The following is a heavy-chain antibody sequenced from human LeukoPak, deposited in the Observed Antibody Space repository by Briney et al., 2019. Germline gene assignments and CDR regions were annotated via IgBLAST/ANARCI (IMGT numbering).Heavy chain of an antibody. CDR2: IRGKTDGGTT. V-gene: IGHV3-15*01. CDR1: GFTFSNAW. CDR3: TTDVKAYSSGWYYFDY. J-gene: IGHJ4*02. D-gene: IGHD6-19*01. Sequence: GGSLRLSCAASGFTFSNAWMSWVRQAPGKGLEWVGRIRGKTDGGTTDYAAPVKGRFTISRDDSKNTLYLQMNSLKTEDTAVYYCTTDVKAYSSGWYYFDYWGQGTLVTVFS.